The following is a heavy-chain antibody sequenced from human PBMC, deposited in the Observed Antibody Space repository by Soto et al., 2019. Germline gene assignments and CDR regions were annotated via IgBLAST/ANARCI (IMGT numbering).Heavy chain of an antibody. Sequence: SQTLSLTCAISGNSVSSNSASWNWIRQSPSRGLEWLGRTYFRSKWYNDYAVSVKSRIIINPDTSNNQFSLQLNSVTPEDTAVYFCAKGDNLGPKTGYAFDPWGQGIMVTVSS. D-gene: IGHD5-12*01. CDR1: GNSVSSNSAS. J-gene: IGHJ5*02. V-gene: IGHV6-1*01. CDR3: AKGDNLGPKTGYAFDP. CDR2: TYFRSKWYN.